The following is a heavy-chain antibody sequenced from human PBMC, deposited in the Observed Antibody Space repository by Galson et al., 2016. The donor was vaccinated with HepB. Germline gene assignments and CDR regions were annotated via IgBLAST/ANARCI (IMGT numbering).Heavy chain of an antibody. V-gene: IGHV3-74*01. Sequence: SLRLSCAASGFTFSAYPMHWVRQAPGKGLVWISRIFTDGSGTLYADCVKGRFTISRDNAKNTLFLQMNSLRADDPAVYYCGRGAKYGFDMWGQGTMVTVSA. CDR1: GFTFSAYP. J-gene: IGHJ3*02. CDR3: GRGAKYGFDM. CDR2: IFTDGSGT.